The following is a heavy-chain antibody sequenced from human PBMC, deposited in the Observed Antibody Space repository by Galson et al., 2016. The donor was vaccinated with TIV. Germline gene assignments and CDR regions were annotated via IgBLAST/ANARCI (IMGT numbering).Heavy chain of an antibody. V-gene: IGHV1-69*13. CDR2: IIGMFGTT. D-gene: IGHD3-22*01. Sequence: SVKVSCKASGGTFSSYAFSWVRQAPGQGLEWMGRIIGMFGTTNYAKKVQGRVTITADESTSTAYMELSSLTSEDTAVYYCARAPGYYDSSAYYPAWGQGTLVTVSS. J-gene: IGHJ4*02. CDR1: GGTFSSYA. CDR3: ARAPGYYDSSAYYPA.